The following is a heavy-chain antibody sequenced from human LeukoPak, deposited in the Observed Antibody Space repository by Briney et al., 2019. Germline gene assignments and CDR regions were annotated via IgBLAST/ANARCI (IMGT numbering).Heavy chain of an antibody. CDR3: ARGRYYYDSSGYYENFDY. Sequence: ASVKVSCKASGYTFTSYYMHWVRQAPGQGLEWMGIINSSGGSTSYAQKFQGRVTMTRDTSTSTVYMELSSLRSEDTAVYYCARGRYYYDSSGYYENFDYWGQGTLVTVSS. V-gene: IGHV1-46*01. CDR2: INSSGGST. J-gene: IGHJ4*02. CDR1: GYTFTSYY. D-gene: IGHD3-22*01.